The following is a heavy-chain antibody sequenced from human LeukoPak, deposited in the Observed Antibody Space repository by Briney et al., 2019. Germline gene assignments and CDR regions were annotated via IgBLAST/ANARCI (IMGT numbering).Heavy chain of an antibody. CDR3: ASPRGGGASPYYFDY. J-gene: IGHJ4*02. V-gene: IGHV4-39*01. Sequence: SETLSLTCTVSGGSISSSSYYWGWIRQPPGKGLEWIGSIYYSGSTYYNPSLKSRVTISVDTSKNQFSLKLSSVTAADPAVYSCASPRGGGASPYYFDYGGQGTLVTVSS. CDR1: GGSISSSSYY. CDR2: IYYSGST. D-gene: IGHD1-26*01.